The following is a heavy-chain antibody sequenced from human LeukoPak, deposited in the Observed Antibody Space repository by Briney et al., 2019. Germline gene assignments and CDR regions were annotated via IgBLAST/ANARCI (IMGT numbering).Heavy chain of an antibody. CDR3: ARAVTLNWNYEAYAFDI. Sequence: GGSLRLSCAASGFTFSSYSMNWVRQAPGKGLEWVSYISSSSTIYYADSVKGRFTISRDNAKNSLYLQMNSLRAEDTAVYYCARAVTLNWNYEAYAFDIWGQGTMVTVSS. J-gene: IGHJ3*02. V-gene: IGHV3-48*01. CDR1: GFTFSSYS. D-gene: IGHD1-7*01. CDR2: ISSSSTI.